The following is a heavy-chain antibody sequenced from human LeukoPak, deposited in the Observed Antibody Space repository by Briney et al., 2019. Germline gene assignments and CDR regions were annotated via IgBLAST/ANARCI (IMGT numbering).Heavy chain of an antibody. Sequence: ASVKVSCKASGYTFTSYGISWVRQAPGQGLEWMGWISPYNSNTYYVQNLQGRVTMTTDTSTSTTYMELRSLRSDDTAAYYCAKSGYDYGDTYPPDYWGQGTLVTVSS. CDR2: ISPYNSNT. CDR3: AKSGYDYGDTYPPDY. D-gene: IGHD4-17*01. J-gene: IGHJ4*02. V-gene: IGHV1-18*01. CDR1: GYTFTSYG.